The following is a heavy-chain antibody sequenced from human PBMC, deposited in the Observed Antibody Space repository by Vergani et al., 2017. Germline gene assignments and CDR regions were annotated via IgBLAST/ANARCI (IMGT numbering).Heavy chain of an antibody. CDR1: GFTFDDYA. D-gene: IGHD3-10*01. V-gene: IGHV3-43D*03. CDR3: AKEIGRMVRGASIDY. CDR2: ISWDGGST. Sequence: EVQLVESGGVVVQPGGSLRLSCAASGFTFDDYAMHWVRQAPGKGLEWVSLISWDGGSTYYADSVKGRFTISRDNSKNSLYLQMNSLRAEDTALYYCAKEIGRMVRGASIDYWGQGTLVTVSS. J-gene: IGHJ4*02.